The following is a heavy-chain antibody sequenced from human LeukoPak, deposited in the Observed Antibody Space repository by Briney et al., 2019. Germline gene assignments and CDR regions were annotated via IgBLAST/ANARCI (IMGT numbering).Heavy chain of an antibody. CDR1: GGSISSFY. D-gene: IGHD3-10*01. CDR2: NCDMGNY. CDR3: ARENYYRSGSPFDY. Sequence: KASETLSLTCTVYGGSISSFYWTWRRQAPGKGVEWIGYNCDMGNYNYSTSLKSRVTISVETSKNQFSLKVTSVTAADTAVYYCARENYYRSGSPFDYWGQGSLVTVSS. J-gene: IGHJ4*02. V-gene: IGHV4-59*01.